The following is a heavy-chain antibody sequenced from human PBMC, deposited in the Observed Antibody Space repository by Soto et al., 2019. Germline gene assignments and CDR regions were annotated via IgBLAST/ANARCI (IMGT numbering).Heavy chain of an antibody. CDR2: MNPNSGNT. J-gene: IGHJ4*02. Sequence: ASVKVSCKASGYTFTSYDINWVRQATGQGLEWMGWMNPNSGNTGYAQKFQGRVTMTRNTSISTAYMELSSLRAEDTAVYHCAFQELKGYLSDYWGQGTLVTVSS. V-gene: IGHV1-8*01. D-gene: IGHD3-10*01. CDR1: GYTFTSYD. CDR3: AFQELKGYLSDY.